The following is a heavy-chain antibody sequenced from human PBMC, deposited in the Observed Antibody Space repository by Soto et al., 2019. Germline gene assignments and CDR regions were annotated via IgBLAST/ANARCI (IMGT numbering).Heavy chain of an antibody. CDR1: GGSISSGGYY. D-gene: IGHD2-15*01. V-gene: IGHV4-31*03. CDR3: ARGGLGYYSGGSCYPYYFDY. CDR2: IYYSGST. J-gene: IGHJ4*02. Sequence: QVQLQESGPGLVKPSQTLSLTCTVSGGSISSGGYYWSWIRQHPGKGLEWIGYIYYSGSTYYNPSLKSRVTISVDTSKNQFSLKLSSVTAADTAVYYCARGGLGYYSGGSCYPYYFDYWGQGTLVTVSS.